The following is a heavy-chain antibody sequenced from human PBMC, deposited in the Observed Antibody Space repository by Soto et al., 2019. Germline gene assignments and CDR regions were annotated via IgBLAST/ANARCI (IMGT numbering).Heavy chain of an antibody. CDR2: ISTSDGNT. D-gene: IGHD2-2*01. V-gene: IGHV1-18*04. CDR3: AIDRYCSSISCFYHDNYGMDV. Sequence: ASVKVSGKASGYTCISYGISWVRQAPGQGLEWLGWISTSDGNTNYAQEVQGRVTMTTDTSTTTAYMELRSLRSDDTDVYYYAIDRYCSSISCFYHDNYGMDVSGQATTVTF. J-gene: IGHJ6*02. CDR1: GYTCISYG.